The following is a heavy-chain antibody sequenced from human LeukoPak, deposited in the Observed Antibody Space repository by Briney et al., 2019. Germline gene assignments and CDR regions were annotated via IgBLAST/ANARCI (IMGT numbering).Heavy chain of an antibody. V-gene: IGHV1-2*02. J-gene: IGHJ5*02. Sequence: ASVKVSCKASGYTFTGYYMHWVRQAPGQGLEWMGWINPNSGGTSYAQKFQGRVTMTRDTSISTAYMELSRLRSDDTAVYYCARSPGGYSSSWFSSGFDPWGQGTLVTVSS. CDR2: INPNSGGT. CDR3: ARSPGGYSSSWFSSGFDP. CDR1: GYTFTGYY. D-gene: IGHD6-13*01.